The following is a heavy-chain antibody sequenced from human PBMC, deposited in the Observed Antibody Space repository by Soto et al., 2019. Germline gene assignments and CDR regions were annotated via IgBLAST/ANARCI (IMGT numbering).Heavy chain of an antibody. CDR1: GGSINSGGNY. V-gene: IGHV4-31*03. Sequence: QVQLQESGPGLVKPSQTISLTCTGCGGSINSGGNYWSWIRQHPEKGLEWIGYIYYSGSTYYNPSLKSRVTISVDTSKNQFSVKLSSVTAADTAVYYCARDPSVANYWYFDLWGRGTLVTVSS. CDR2: IYYSGST. J-gene: IGHJ2*01. D-gene: IGHD2-15*01. CDR3: ARDPSVANYWYFDL.